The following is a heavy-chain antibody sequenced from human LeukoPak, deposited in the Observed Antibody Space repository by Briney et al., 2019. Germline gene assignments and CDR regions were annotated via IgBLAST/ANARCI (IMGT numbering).Heavy chain of an antibody. CDR1: GGSISSGSYY. V-gene: IGHV4-61*02. CDR2: IYTSGST. D-gene: IGHD1-26*01. CDR3: ARVSGSYYAEIDY. J-gene: IGHJ4*02. Sequence: SQTLSLTCTVSGGSISSGSYYWVWIRQPAGKGLEWIGRIYTSGSTNYNPSLKSRVTISVDTSKNQCSLKMSSVTAADTAVYYCARVSGSYYAEIDYWGQGTLVTVSS.